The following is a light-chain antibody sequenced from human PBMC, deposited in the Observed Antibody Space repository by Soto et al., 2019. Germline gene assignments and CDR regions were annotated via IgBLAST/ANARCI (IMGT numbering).Light chain of an antibody. V-gene: IGKV3-15*01. CDR2: GAS. CDR3: QQYKNWPALT. J-gene: IGKJ4*01. Sequence: EMVMTQSPATLSVTPGERATLSCRAGQSVSSNLAWYQQKPGQAPRLLIYGASTRATGIPARFSGSGSGTEFTLTISSLQSEDSAVYYCQQYKNWPALTLGGGTKVDIK. CDR1: QSVSSN.